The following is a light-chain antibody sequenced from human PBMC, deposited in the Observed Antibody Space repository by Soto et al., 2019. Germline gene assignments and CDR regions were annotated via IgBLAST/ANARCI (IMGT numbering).Light chain of an antibody. Sequence: EVVLTQSPATLSLSPGERANLSCRASQNVRTFLDWYQQKPGQAPRLLSSGASNRATGIPARFSGSGSGTDFTLAVSSLEPEDFAVYYCQQHSHWPPWTFGQGTRVEIQ. CDR1: QNVRTF. V-gene: IGKV3-11*01. CDR3: QQHSHWPPWT. J-gene: IGKJ1*01. CDR2: GAS.